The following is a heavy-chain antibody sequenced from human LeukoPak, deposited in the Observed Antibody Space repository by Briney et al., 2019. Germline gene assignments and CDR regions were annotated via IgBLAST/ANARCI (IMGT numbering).Heavy chain of an antibody. CDR1: GGSISSYY. J-gene: IGHJ4*02. CDR2: IYTSGST. V-gene: IGHV4-4*07. D-gene: IGHD5-12*01. Sequence: SETLSFTCTVSGGSISSYYWSWIRQPAGKGLEWIGRIYTSGSTNYNPSLKSRVTMSVDTSKNQFSLKLSSVTAADTAVYYCASSGYSGYLFDYWGQGTLVTVSS. CDR3: ASSGYSGYLFDY.